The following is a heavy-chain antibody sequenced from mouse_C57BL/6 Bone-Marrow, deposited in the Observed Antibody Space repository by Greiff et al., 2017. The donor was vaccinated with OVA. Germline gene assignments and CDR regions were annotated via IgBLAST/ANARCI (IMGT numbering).Heavy chain of an antibody. CDR1: GYSFTGYF. CDR3: ARGDGSSYEGYFDY. J-gene: IGHJ2*01. Sequence: VQLQQSGPELVKPGDSVKISCKASGYSFTGYFMNWVMQSHGKSLEWIGRINPYNGDTFYNQKFKGKATLTVDKSSSTAHMELRSLTSEDSAVYYCARGDGSSYEGYFDYWGQGTTLTVSS. D-gene: IGHD1-1*01. CDR2: INPYNGDT. V-gene: IGHV1-20*01.